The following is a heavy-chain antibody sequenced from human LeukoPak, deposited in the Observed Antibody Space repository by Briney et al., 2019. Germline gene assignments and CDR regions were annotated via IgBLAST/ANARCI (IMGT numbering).Heavy chain of an antibody. Sequence: GGSLRLSCAASGFTFSSFAMNWVRQAPGKGLEWLSYVIAVSTTTIYYADSVKCRFTISKDNAKNSLYLQMHSLRDEDTAVYYCATRGYTSASDFWGQGTLVTVSS. V-gene: IGHV3-48*02. J-gene: IGHJ4*02. CDR2: VIAVSTTTI. CDR3: ATRGYTSASDF. CDR1: GFTFSSFA. D-gene: IGHD3-16*02.